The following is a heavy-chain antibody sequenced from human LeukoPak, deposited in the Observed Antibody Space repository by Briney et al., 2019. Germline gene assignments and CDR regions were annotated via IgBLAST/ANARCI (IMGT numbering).Heavy chain of an antibody. Sequence: GGSLRLSCAASGFTFSSYSMTWVRQAPGKGLEWVSSISSSSSYIYYADSVKGRFTISRDNAKNSLYLQMNSLRAEDTAVYYCARDHPYCGGDCYPLDYWGQGTLVTVSS. V-gene: IGHV3-21*01. CDR3: ARDHPYCGGDCYPLDY. J-gene: IGHJ4*02. CDR1: GFTFSSYS. CDR2: ISSSSSYI. D-gene: IGHD2-21*01.